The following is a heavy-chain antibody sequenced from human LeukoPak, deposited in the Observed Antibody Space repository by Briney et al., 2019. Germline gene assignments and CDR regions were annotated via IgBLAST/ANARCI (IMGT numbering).Heavy chain of an antibody. D-gene: IGHD3-10*01. CDR3: ARDAMVRGGPYYGMDV. V-gene: IGHV3-7*01. J-gene: IGHJ6*02. CDR2: IRQNGSEK. Sequence: GGSLRLSCAASGFTFSSYWISWVRQAPGKGLEWVATIRQNGSEKYYVDSVKGRFTISRDNAKNSLYLQMNSLRAEDPAVYYCARDAMVRGGPYYGMDVWGQGTTVTVPS. CDR1: GFTFSSYW.